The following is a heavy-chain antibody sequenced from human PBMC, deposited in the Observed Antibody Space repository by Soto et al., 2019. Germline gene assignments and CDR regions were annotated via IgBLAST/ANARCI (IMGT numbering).Heavy chain of an antibody. CDR3: ARGEQYSGRIFDY. CDR2: TYYRSKWYY. D-gene: IGHD1-26*01. CDR1: GDSVSSNSAG. Sequence: PSQTLSLTCAITGDSVSSNSAGWSWVRQSPSRGLEWLGKTYYRSKWYYEYAVSVRGRITINPDTSKNQYSLQLNSVTPEDTAVYFCARGEQYSGRIFDYWGQGTLVTVSS. V-gene: IGHV6-1*01. J-gene: IGHJ4*01.